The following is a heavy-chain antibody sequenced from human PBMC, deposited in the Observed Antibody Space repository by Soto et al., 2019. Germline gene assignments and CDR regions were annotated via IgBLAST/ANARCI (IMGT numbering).Heavy chain of an antibody. D-gene: IGHD5-18*01. CDR2: ISSSSSYI. Sequence: PGGSMRLSCAASGFTFSSYSRNWVRQAPGKGLEWVSSISSSSSYIYYADSVKGRFTISRDNAKNSLYLQMNSLRAEDTAVYYCARDLSLERGYSYGHSPRPNYWGQGTLVTVSS. CDR1: GFTFSSYS. J-gene: IGHJ4*02. V-gene: IGHV3-21*01. CDR3: ARDLSLERGYSYGHSPRPNY.